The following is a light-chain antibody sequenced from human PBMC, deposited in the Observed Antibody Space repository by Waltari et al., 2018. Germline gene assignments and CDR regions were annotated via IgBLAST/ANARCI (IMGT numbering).Light chain of an antibody. CDR3: AAWDNSLNGPV. CDR2: INN. V-gene: IGLV1-44*01. CDR1: DSNIGSHP. J-gene: IGLJ2*01. Sequence: QSVLTQPPSASGTPGQRITISCSGGDSNIGSHPVNWYQQVPGTAPKLLIHINNKRPSGVPDRFSGSKSGTSASLAINGLQSEDEADYYCAAWDNSLNGPVFGGGTKLTVL.